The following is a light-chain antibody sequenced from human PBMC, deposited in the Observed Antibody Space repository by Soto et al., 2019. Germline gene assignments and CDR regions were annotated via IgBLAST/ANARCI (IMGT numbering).Light chain of an antibody. Sequence: IQLTQSPSSLSASVGDRVTITCRASQDIAIYLAWYQQKPGEAPKLLIYAASTLYGGVPSRFSVNGSGTDFALTITSLQAEDFATYYCQQLRMYPSTFGGGTKVDIK. CDR3: QQLRMYPST. V-gene: IGKV1-9*01. CDR2: AAS. J-gene: IGKJ4*01. CDR1: QDIAIY.